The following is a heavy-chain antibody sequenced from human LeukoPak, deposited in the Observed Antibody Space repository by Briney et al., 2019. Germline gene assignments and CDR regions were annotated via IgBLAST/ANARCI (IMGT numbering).Heavy chain of an antibody. CDR2: IYTSGST. Sequence: SETLSLTCTVSGGSISSSSYYWGWIRQPAGKGLEWIGRIYTSGSTNYNPSLKSRVTLSVHTSKNQFSLKLSSVTAADTAVYYWAREKHYGDHFDYWGQGTLVTVSS. V-gene: IGHV4-61*02. CDR1: GGSISSSSYY. J-gene: IGHJ4*02. D-gene: IGHD4-17*01. CDR3: AREKHYGDHFDY.